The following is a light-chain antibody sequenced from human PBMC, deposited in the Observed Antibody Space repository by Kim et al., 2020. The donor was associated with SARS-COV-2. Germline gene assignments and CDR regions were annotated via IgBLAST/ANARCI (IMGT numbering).Light chain of an antibody. V-gene: IGKV1-5*01. CDR1: QSNSSW. Sequence: SASVGDRGTITCRDRQSNSSWVALYQQKTGKAPKLLIYDASSLESGVPSRFSGSGSGTEFTLTISSLQPDDFATYYCQQYNSYPLTFGGGTKLEI. J-gene: IGKJ4*01. CDR2: DAS. CDR3: QQYNSYPLT.